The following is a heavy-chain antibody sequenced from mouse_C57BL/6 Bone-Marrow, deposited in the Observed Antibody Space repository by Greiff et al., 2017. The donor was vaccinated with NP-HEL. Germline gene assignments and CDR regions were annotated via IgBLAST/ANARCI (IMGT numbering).Heavy chain of an antibody. J-gene: IGHJ2*01. V-gene: IGHV1-47*01. CDR2: FHPYNDDT. CDR3: ARGGLRRGGNYFDY. D-gene: IGHD2-4*01. Sequence: VQRVESGAELVKPGASVKMSCKASGYTFTTYPIEWMKQNHGKSLEWIGNFHPYNDDTKYNEKFKGKATLTVEKSSSTVYLELSRLTSDDSAVYYGARGGLRRGGNYFDYWGQGTTLTVSS. CDR1: GYTFTTYP.